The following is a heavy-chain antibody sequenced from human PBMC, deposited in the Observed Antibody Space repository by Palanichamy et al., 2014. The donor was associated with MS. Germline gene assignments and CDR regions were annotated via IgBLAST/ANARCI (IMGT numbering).Heavy chain of an antibody. CDR2: INQSGTT. CDR3: ARGPRPGVSDFDC. V-gene: IGHV4-34*01. J-gene: IGHJ4*02. D-gene: IGHD6-6*01. Sequence: QVQLQRVGGRTVEAFGDPVPHLRCLWCVLQWSLLELDPPAPRKGLEWLGEINQSGTTTYNPSLKSRVTMSVDTSRNQFSLELNSVTAADTAMYYCARGPRPGVSDFDCWGQGTLVTVSS. CDR1: CVLQWSL.